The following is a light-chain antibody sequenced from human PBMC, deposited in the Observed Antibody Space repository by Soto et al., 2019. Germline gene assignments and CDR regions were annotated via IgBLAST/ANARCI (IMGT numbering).Light chain of an antibody. Sequence: EIELTQSPGTLSLSPGERATLSCRASQSVSSSYVAWYQQKPGQAPRLLIYGASTRATGIPDRFSGSGSGTDFILSISRLEPEDFAVYYCHQYNSAPRTFGPGTKVEIK. J-gene: IGKJ1*01. V-gene: IGKV3-20*01. CDR1: QSVSSSY. CDR2: GAS. CDR3: HQYNSAPRT.